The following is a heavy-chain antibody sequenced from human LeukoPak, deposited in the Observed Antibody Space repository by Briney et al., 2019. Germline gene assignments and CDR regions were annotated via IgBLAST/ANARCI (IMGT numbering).Heavy chain of an antibody. CDR2: IYTSGST. CDR3: ARXGXXSGXWXXP. CDR1: GGSISSGSYY. J-gene: IGHJ5*02. D-gene: IGHD3-3*01. Sequence: PSQTLSLTCTVSGGSISSGSYYWSWIRQPAGKGLEWIGRIYTSGSTNYNPSLKSRVTISVDTSKNQFSLKLSSVTAADTAVYYRARXGXXSGXWXXPWGQGTL. V-gene: IGHV4-61*02.